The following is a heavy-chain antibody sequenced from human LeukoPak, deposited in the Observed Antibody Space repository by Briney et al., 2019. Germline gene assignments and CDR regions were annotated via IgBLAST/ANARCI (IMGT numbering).Heavy chain of an antibody. CDR1: GGSFSGYY. V-gene: IGHV4-34*01. CDR2: INHSGST. CDR3: ARGRLGWLRSRAFDY. D-gene: IGHD5-12*01. Sequence: PETLSLTCAVYGGSFSGYYWSWIRQPPGKGLEWIGEINHSGSTNYNPSLKSRVTISVDTSKNQFSLKLSSVTAADTAVYYCARGRLGWLRSRAFDYWGQGTLVTVSS. J-gene: IGHJ4*02.